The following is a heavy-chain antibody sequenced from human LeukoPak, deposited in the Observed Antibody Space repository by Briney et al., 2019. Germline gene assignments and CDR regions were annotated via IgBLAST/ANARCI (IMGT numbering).Heavy chain of an antibody. J-gene: IGHJ4*02. CDR3: ATLTITGDFDY. CDR2: TSYDGRIT. Sequence: GASLRLSCADSGFSFTNYAMHWVRQAPRKGLEWVSFTSYDGRITYYADSVKGRFTMSRDNSKNILYLQMNSLKPEDTSLYFCATLTITGDFDYWGQGTLVTVSS. CDR1: GFSFTNYA. V-gene: IGHV3-30*04. D-gene: IGHD1-20*01.